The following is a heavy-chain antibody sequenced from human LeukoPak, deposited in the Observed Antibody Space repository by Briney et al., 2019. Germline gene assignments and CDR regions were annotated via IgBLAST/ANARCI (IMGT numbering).Heavy chain of an antibody. D-gene: IGHD5-24*01. J-gene: IGHJ4*02. Sequence: GGSLRLSCAASGFTFSGSAMHWVRQASGKGLEWVGRIRSKANSYATAYAASVKGRFTISRDDSKNTAYLQMNSLKTEDTAVYYCTTVRWGYNFGLNYWGQGTLVTVSS. CDR1: GFTFSGSA. CDR3: TTVRWGYNFGLNY. V-gene: IGHV3-73*01. CDR2: IRSKANSYAT.